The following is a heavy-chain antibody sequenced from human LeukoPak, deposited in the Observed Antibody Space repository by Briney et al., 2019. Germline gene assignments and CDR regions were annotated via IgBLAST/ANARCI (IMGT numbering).Heavy chain of an antibody. CDR3: TTRGYSGYDLAVGSAFDI. D-gene: IGHD5-12*01. Sequence: GGSLRLSCAASGFTFSGSAMHWVRQASGKGLEWVGRIRSKANSYATAYAASAKGRFTISRDDSKNTAYLQMNSLKTEDTAVYYCTTRGYSGYDLAVGSAFDIWGQGTMVTVSS. CDR1: GFTFSGSA. V-gene: IGHV3-73*01. CDR2: IRSKANSYAT. J-gene: IGHJ3*02.